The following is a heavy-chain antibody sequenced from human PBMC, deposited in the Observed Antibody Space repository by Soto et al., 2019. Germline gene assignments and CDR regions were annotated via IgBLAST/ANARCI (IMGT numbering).Heavy chain of an antibody. D-gene: IGHD3-16*02. J-gene: IGHJ4*02. Sequence: ASVKVSCKASGYTFTSYDINWVRQATGQGLEWMGWMNPNSGNTGYAQKFQGRVTMTRNTSISTAYMELSRLRSDDTAVYYCARDPRYMITFGGVIVIPSFHFDYWGQGTLVTVSS. CDR2: MNPNSGNT. V-gene: IGHV1-8*01. CDR1: GYTFTSYD. CDR3: ARDPRYMITFGGVIVIPSFHFDY.